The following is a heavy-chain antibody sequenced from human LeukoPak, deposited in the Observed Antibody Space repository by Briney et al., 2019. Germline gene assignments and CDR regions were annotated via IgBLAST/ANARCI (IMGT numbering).Heavy chain of an antibody. CDR1: GYTFTSYG. D-gene: IGHD6-25*01. V-gene: IGHV1-18*01. CDR3: ARDALGRLTVDY. CDR2: ISAYNGNT. J-gene: IGHJ4*02. Sequence: GASVKVSCKASGYTFTSYGISWVRQAPGQGLEWMGWISAYNGNTNYPQRLQGRVTVTTDTSTSTAYMELRSLRSDDTAVYYCARDALGRLTVDYWGQGTLVTVSS.